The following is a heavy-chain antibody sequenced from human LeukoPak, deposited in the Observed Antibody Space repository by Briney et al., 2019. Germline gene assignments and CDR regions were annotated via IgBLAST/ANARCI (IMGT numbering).Heavy chain of an antibody. J-gene: IGHJ6*03. CDR2: TYYRSKCYN. V-gene: IGHV6-1*01. CDR3: ARGVLLFLEWLLPNYYYYYMDV. CDR1: GDSVSSNSAA. Sequence: SQTLSLTCAISGDSVSSNSAAWNWLTQSPSRGLEWLVRTYYRSKCYNDYAVSVKSRITINPETSKNQLSLQLNSVTPEDTAVYYCARGVLLFLEWLLPNYYYYYMDVGGKGTTVTVSS. D-gene: IGHD3-3*01.